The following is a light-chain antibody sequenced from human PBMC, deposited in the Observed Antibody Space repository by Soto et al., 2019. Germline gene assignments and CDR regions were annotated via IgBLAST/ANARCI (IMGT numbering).Light chain of an antibody. J-gene: IGKJ5*01. CDR2: DAS. CDR3: QQRSKWPIT. CDR1: QSVSSSY. V-gene: IGKV3-11*01. Sequence: EIVLTQSPATLSLSTGERATLSCRASQSVSSSYLAWYQQKPGQAPRLFIYDASNRATGIPARFSGSGSGTDFTLTISSLEPEDFAVYYCQQRSKWPITCGQGTRL.